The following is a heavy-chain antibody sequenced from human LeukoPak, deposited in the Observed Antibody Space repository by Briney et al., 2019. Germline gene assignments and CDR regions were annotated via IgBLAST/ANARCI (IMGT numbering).Heavy chain of an antibody. CDR2: MNTTGST. CDR1: GDSISIGSYH. J-gene: IGHJ4*02. V-gene: IGHV4-61*09. CDR3: ARDWDY. Sequence: SQTLSLTCTVSGDSISIGSYHWSWIRQPAGKGLEWIGHMNTTGSTKYNPSLKSRVTISVDTSNNQFSLKLSSGTAADTAVYYCARDWDYWGQGTLVTVSS.